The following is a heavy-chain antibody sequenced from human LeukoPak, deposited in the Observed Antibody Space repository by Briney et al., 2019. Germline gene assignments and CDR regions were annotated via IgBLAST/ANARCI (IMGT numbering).Heavy chain of an antibody. D-gene: IGHD6-6*01. J-gene: IGHJ5*02. V-gene: IGHV3-7*01. Sequence: PGGSLRLSCAASGFTFSSYWMSWVRQAPGKGLEWVANIKQDGREKYYVDSVKGRFTISRDNAKNSLYLQMNSLRAEDTAVYYCATLGIAARPSWFDPWGQGTLVTVSS. CDR3: ATLGIAARPSWFDP. CDR2: IKQDGREK. CDR1: GFTFSSYW.